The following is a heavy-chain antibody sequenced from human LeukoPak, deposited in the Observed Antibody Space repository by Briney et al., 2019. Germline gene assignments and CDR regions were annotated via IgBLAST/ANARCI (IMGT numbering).Heavy chain of an antibody. Sequence: SETLSLACTVSGGSISANYWNWIRQPPGKGLEWIGYIYYSGSADYNPALKSRVTIPVDTSKNQFSLKLSSVTAADTAVYYCARDKVPGDYWGQGTLVTVSS. CDR2: IYYSGSA. D-gene: IGHD1-1*01. CDR3: ARDKVPGDY. V-gene: IGHV4-59*01. J-gene: IGHJ4*02. CDR1: GGSISANY.